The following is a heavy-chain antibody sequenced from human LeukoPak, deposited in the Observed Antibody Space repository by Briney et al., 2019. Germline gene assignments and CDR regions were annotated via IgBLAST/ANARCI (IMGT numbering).Heavy chain of an antibody. V-gene: IGHV1-69*04. D-gene: IGHD3-10*01. CDR1: GGTFSSYA. CDR2: IIPILGIA. CDR3: ASGASNYYYYYGMDV. Sequence: SVKVSCKASGGTFSSYAISWVRQAPGQGLEWMGRIIPILGIANYAQKFQGRVTITADKSTSTAYMELSSLRSEDTAVYYCASGASNYYYYYGMDVWGQGTTVTVSS. J-gene: IGHJ6*02.